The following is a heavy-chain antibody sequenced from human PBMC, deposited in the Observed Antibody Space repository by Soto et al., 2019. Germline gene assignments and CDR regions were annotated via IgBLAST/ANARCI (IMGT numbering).Heavy chain of an antibody. D-gene: IGHD3-10*01. CDR2: ISAYNGNS. V-gene: IGHV1-18*01. Sequence: QVQLVQSGAEVKKPGASVKVSCKASGYTFTSYGISWVRQAPGQGIEWMGWISAYNGNSNYAQKLQGRVTMTPATSTSTAYMELSSLRSDDTAVYYCARDEDGSGSYLYYWGQGTLVTVSS. J-gene: IGHJ4*02. CDR3: ARDEDGSGSYLYY. CDR1: GYTFTSYG.